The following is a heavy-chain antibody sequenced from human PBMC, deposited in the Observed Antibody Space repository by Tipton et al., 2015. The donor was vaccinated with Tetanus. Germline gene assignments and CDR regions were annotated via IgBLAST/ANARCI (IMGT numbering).Heavy chain of an antibody. J-gene: IGHJ4*02. CDR2: ITPRGSS. Sequence: GLVKPSETLSLTCAVSGGSLSGHFWSWVRQPPGKGLEWIGEITPRGSSSYNPSLKSRVTISTVGSKNHVSLRLTSVTAADTGVYFCVRGRGSGAQSFGFEHWGRGTQVIVSS. CDR3: VRGRGSGAQSFGFEH. D-gene: IGHD1-26*01. V-gene: IGHV4-34*01. CDR1: GGSLSGHF.